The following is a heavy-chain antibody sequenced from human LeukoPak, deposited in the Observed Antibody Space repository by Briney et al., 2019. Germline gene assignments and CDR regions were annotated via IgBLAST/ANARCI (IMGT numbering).Heavy chain of an antibody. CDR1: GYTFTGHY. D-gene: IGHD1-1*01. J-gene: IGHJ3*02. CDR2: INSDRGGT. CDR3: ARGRVHSWSDAFDI. V-gene: IGHV1-2*02. Sequence: ASVKVSCKASGYTFTGHYMHPVRQAPGQGLECMGWINSDRGGTKYAQKFQGSVIMTRVTSIRTAYMELSRLKSEDTAVYYCARGRVHSWSDAFDIWGQGRTVTVSS.